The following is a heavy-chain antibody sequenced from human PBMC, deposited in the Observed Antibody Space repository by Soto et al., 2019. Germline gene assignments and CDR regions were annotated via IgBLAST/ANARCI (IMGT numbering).Heavy chain of an antibody. CDR2: IYHSGST. CDR3: ARGDEGVLTGPDNYYYYGMDV. Sequence: QLQLQESGSGLVKPSQTLSLTCAVSGGSISSGGYSWSWIRQPPGKGLEWIGYIYHSGSTYYNPSLKSRVTTSVDRSKNQFSLKLSSVAAADTAVYYCARGDEGVLTGPDNYYYYGMDVWGQGTTVTVSS. V-gene: IGHV4-30-2*01. D-gene: IGHD3-9*01. CDR1: GGSISSGGYS. J-gene: IGHJ6*02.